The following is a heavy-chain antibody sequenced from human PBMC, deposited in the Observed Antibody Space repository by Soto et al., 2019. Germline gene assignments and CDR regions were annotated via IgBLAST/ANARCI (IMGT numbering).Heavy chain of an antibody. Sequence: SETLSLTCTVPGGSISSYYWSWIRQPPGKGLEWIGYIYYSGSTNYNPSLKSRVTISVDTSKNQFSLKLSSVTAADTAVYYCARNYYGSGSYYFDYWGQGTLVTVSS. J-gene: IGHJ4*02. CDR2: IYYSGST. V-gene: IGHV4-59*01. D-gene: IGHD3-10*01. CDR1: GGSISSYY. CDR3: ARNYYGSGSYYFDY.